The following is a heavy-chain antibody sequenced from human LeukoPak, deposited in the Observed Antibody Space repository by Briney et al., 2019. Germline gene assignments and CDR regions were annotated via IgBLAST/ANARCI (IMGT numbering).Heavy chain of an antibody. CDR3: ARTPVEMATVPYFDY. V-gene: IGHV4-34*01. CDR1: GGSFSGYY. D-gene: IGHD5-24*01. CDR2: INHSGST. J-gene: IGHJ4*02. Sequence: SETLSLTCAVYGGSFSGYYWSWIRQPPGKGLEWIGEINHSGSTNYNPSLKSRVTISVDTSNNQFSLKLSSVTAADTAVYYCARTPVEMATVPYFDYWGQGTLVTVS.